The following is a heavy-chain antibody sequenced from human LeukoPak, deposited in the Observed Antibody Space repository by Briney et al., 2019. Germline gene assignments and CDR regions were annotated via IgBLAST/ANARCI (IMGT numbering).Heavy chain of an antibody. Sequence: PGGSLRLSCAASAFAVSSNYMSWVRQAPGKGLEWVAFIRYDGSNKYYADSVKGRFTISRDNSKNTLYLQMNSLRAEDTAVYYCAKDQIVVVPAARGPFDYWGQGTLVTVSS. D-gene: IGHD2-2*01. CDR1: AFAVSSNY. V-gene: IGHV3-30*02. J-gene: IGHJ4*02. CDR3: AKDQIVVVPAARGPFDY. CDR2: IRYDGSNK.